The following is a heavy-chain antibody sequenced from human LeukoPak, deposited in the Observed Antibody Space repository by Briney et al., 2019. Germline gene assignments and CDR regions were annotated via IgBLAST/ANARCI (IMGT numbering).Heavy chain of an antibody. Sequence: GESLKISCKGSGYSFTSYWIGWVRQMPGKGLEWMGIIYPGDSDTRYSPSFQGQVTISADKSISTAYLQWSSLKASDTAMYYCARHPARYSSGWAPDYWGQGTLVTVSS. CDR2: IYPGDSDT. D-gene: IGHD6-19*01. V-gene: IGHV5-51*01. CDR3: ARHPARYSSGWAPDY. J-gene: IGHJ4*02. CDR1: GYSFTSYW.